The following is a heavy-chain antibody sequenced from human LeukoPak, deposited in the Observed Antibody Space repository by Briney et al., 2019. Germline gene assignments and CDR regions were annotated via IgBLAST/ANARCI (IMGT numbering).Heavy chain of an antibody. CDR1: GFTFINYA. D-gene: IGHD2-8*02. V-gene: IGHV3-23*01. CDR3: TKAPVRSCTGTFCYPFDY. CDR2: TVGGRPDT. J-gene: IGHJ4*02. Sequence: GTSLRLSCAASGFTFINYAMSWVRQTPGKGLEWVSATVGGRPDTYHADSVRGRFTVSRDNSMNTLYLQMNSLRVEDTAVYYCTKAPVRSCTGTFCYPFDYWGQGILVTVSS.